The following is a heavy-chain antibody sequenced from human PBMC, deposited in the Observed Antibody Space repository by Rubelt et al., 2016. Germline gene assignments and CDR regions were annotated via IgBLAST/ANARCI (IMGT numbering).Heavy chain of an antibody. D-gene: IGHD3-16*02. CDR1: GYTFTSYG. V-gene: IGHV1-18*01. J-gene: IGHJ4*02. Sequence: QVQLVQSGAEVKKPGASVKVSCKASGYTFTSYGISWVRQAPGQGLEWMGWISAYNGNTNYAKKLQGRVTMTTDTSTGTAYMELRSLRSDETAVYYCARNLIMITFGGVIVPPDYWGQGTLVTVSS. CDR3: ARNLIMITFGGVIVPPDY. CDR2: ISAYNGNT.